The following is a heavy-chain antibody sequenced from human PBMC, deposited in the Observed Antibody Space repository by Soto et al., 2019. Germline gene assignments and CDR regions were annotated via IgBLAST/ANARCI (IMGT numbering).Heavy chain of an antibody. V-gene: IGHV1-18*01. J-gene: IGHJ6*02. CDR1: GYTFTSYG. CDR3: ARGLGVGATGTAYYYYYGMDV. Sequence: ASVKVSCKASGYTFTSYGISWVRQAPGQGLEWMGWISAYNGNTSYAQKFQGRVTMTRDTSTSTVYMELSSLRSEDTAVYYCARGLGVGATGTAYYYYYGMDVWGQGTTVTVSS. D-gene: IGHD1-26*01. CDR2: ISAYNGNT.